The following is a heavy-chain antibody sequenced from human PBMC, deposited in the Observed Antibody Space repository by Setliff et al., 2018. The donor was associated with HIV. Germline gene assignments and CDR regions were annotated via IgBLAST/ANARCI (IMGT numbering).Heavy chain of an antibody. D-gene: IGHD5-18*01. V-gene: IGHV1-69-2*01. CDR1: GYTFTDYY. CDR2: VDPEDGET. CDR3: ARSLREYSYGSPDY. Sequence: GASVKVSCKASGYTFTDYYMHWVQQAPGKGLEWMGRVDPEDGETIYAEKFQGRVTITADTSTDTAYMELSSLRSEDTAIYYCARSLREYSYGSPDYWGPGTLVTVS. J-gene: IGHJ4*02.